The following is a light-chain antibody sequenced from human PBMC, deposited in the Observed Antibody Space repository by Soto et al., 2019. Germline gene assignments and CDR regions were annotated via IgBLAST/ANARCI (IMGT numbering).Light chain of an antibody. Sequence: QSVLTQPASVSGSPGQSITISCTGTSSDVGGYNYVSWYQQHPGKAPKLMIYEVSNRPSGVSNRFSGSKSGNTASLTISGLQAEDEADYYCSSFTSINTWVFGGGTKLPVL. V-gene: IGLV2-14*01. CDR3: SSFTSINTWV. CDR1: SSDVGGYNY. J-gene: IGLJ3*02. CDR2: EVS.